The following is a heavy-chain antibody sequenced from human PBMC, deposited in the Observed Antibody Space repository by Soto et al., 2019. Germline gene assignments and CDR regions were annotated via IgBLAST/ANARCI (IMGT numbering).Heavy chain of an antibody. CDR1: GFTFSSYE. Sequence: GGSLRLSCAASGFTFSSYEMNWVRQAPGKGLEWVSYISSSGSTIYYADSVKGRFTISRDNAKNSLYLQMNSLRAEDTAVYYCARAQDSSGYYPPSIQVGYYGMDVWGQGTTVTVS. V-gene: IGHV3-48*03. D-gene: IGHD3-22*01. CDR2: ISSSGSTI. J-gene: IGHJ6*02. CDR3: ARAQDSSGYYPPSIQVGYYGMDV.